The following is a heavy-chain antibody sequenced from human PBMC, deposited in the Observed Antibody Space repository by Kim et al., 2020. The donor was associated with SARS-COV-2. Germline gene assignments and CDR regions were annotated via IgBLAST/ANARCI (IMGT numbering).Heavy chain of an antibody. Sequence: SETLSLTCAVSGGSISSSNWWSWVRQPPGKGLEWIGEIYHSGSTNYNPSLKSRVTISVDKSKNQFSLKLSSVTAADTAVYYCASRLYHYYYYGMDVWGQGTTVTVSS. CDR1: GGSISSSNW. D-gene: IGHD2-2*01. CDR2: IYHSGST. J-gene: IGHJ6*02. V-gene: IGHV4-4*02. CDR3: ASRLYHYYYYGMDV.